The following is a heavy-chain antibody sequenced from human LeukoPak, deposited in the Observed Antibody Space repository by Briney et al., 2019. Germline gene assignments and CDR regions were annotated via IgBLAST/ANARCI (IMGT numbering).Heavy chain of an antibody. J-gene: IGHJ6*02. CDR1: GGSFSGYY. D-gene: IGHD2-15*01. V-gene: IGHV4-34*01. CDR3: ARLPRGAYCSGGSCHRSWYYYGMDV. CDR2: INHSGST. Sequence: SETPSLTCAVYGGSFSGYYWSWIRQPPGKGLEWIGEINHSGSTNYNPSLKSRVTISVDTSKNQFSLKLSSVTAADTAVYYCARLPRGAYCSGGSCHRSWYYYGMDVWGQGTTVTVSS.